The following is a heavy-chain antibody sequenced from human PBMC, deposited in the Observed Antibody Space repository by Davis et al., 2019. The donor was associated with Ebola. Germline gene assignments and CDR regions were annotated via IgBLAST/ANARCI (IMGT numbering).Heavy chain of an antibody. J-gene: IGHJ6*04. Sequence: ASVKVSCKASGYTFTGYYMHWVRQAPGQGLEWMGRINPNSGGTNYAQKFQGRVTMTRDTSISTAYMELSSLRSEDTAVYYCAADLSSSWGYYYYGMDVWGKGTTVTVSS. D-gene: IGHD6-6*01. V-gene: IGHV1-2*06. CDR2: INPNSGGT. CDR1: GYTFTGYY. CDR3: AADLSSSWGYYYYGMDV.